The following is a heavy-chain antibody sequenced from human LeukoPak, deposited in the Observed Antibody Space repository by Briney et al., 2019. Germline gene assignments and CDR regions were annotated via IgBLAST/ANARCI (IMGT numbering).Heavy chain of an antibody. CDR3: AREGGPYRPLDY. CDR1: GGSISSTNW. Sequence: SGTLSLTCGVSGGSISSTNWWTWVRQPPGEGLEWIGEVHLSGRTNYNPPLESRVTMSVDMSENHISLKLTSVTAADTAVYYCAREGGPYRPLDYSGQGTLVTVSS. CDR2: VHLSGRT. J-gene: IGHJ4*02. V-gene: IGHV4-4*02.